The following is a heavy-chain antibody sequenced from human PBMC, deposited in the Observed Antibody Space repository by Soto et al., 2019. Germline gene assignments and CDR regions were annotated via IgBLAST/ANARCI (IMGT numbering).Heavy chain of an antibody. CDR2: ISAYNGNT. V-gene: IGHV1-18*01. Sequence: QVQLVQSGAEVKKPGASVKVSCKASGYTFTSYGISWVRQAPGQGLEWMGWISAYNGNTNYAQKLQDRVIMTTDTSTSTAYMELRSLRSDDTAIYYCARDLTMIRGVTDFDYWGHGTLVTVSS. CDR1: GYTFTSYG. J-gene: IGHJ4*01. D-gene: IGHD3-10*01. CDR3: ARDLTMIRGVTDFDY.